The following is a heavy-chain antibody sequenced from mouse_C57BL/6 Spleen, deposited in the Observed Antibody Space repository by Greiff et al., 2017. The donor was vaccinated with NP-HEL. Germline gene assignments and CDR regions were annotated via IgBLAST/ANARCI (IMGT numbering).Heavy chain of an antibody. CDR3: ARQWITTVVATGNAMDY. Sequence: VMLVESGPGLVAPSQSLSITCTVSGFSLTSYGVHWVRQPPGKGLEWLVVIWSDGSTTYNSALQSRLSISKDNSKSQVFLKMNSLQTDDTSMYYCARQWITTVVATGNAMDYWGQGTSVTVSS. V-gene: IGHV2-6-1*01. J-gene: IGHJ4*01. D-gene: IGHD1-1*01. CDR2: IWSDGST. CDR1: GFSLTSYG.